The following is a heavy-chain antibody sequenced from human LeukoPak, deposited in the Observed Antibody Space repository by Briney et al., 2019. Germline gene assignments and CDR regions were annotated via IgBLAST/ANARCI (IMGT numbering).Heavy chain of an antibody. J-gene: IGHJ4*02. CDR3: ANQKTGSNSWSKIYYFDY. D-gene: IGHD6-13*01. CDR1: GFTFSSYA. Sequence: PGGSLRLSCAASGFTFSSYAMSWVRQAPGKGLEWVSAISGSGGSTYYADSVKGRFTISRDNSKNTLYLQMNSLRAEDTAVYYCANQKTGSNSWSKIYYFDYWGQGTLVTVSS. V-gene: IGHV3-23*01. CDR2: ISGSGGST.